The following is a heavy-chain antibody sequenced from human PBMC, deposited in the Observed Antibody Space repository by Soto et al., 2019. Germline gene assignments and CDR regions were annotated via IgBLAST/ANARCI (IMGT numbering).Heavy chain of an antibody. CDR2: INNGGTT. Sequence: QVQLQQWGAGLLKPSETLSLSCAVSGGSLRGSNWTWIRQSPGKGLEWIGEINNGGTTNYNQSLNSRVITSVDTAKNQFSLKLNSVSASDTAGYFCARGGAQAFRGSVTYHFGYGMDVWGQGIAVTVSS. D-gene: IGHD3-10*01. CDR1: GGSLRGSN. J-gene: IGHJ6*02. CDR3: ARGGAQAFRGSVTYHFGYGMDV. V-gene: IGHV4-34*02.